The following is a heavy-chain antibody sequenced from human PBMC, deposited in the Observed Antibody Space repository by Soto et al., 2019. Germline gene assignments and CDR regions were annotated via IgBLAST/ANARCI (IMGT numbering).Heavy chain of an antibody. J-gene: IGHJ6*02. CDR1: GGTFSSYA. Sequence: SVKVSCKASGGTFSSYAISWVRQAPGQGLEWMGGIIPIFGTANYAQKLQGRVTTTADKSTSTAYMELSSLRSEDTAVYYCARDYTAMVSDYYYGMDVWGQGTTVTVSS. D-gene: IGHD5-18*01. CDR3: ARDYTAMVSDYYYGMDV. V-gene: IGHV1-69*06. CDR2: IIPIFGTA.